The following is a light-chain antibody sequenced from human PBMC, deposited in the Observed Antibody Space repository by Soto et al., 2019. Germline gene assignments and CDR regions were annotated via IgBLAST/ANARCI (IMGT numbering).Light chain of an antibody. J-gene: IGLJ1*01. CDR2: EVS. CDR3: SSYEGRNARV. Sequence: QSALTQPPSASGSPGQSVTISCTGTSSDVGDYNYVSWYQQYPGKAPKLMIYEVSKRPSGVPDRFSGSKSGNTASLTVSGLQAEDEADYSCSSYEGRNARVFGTRTKVTV. CDR1: SSDVGDYNY. V-gene: IGLV2-8*01.